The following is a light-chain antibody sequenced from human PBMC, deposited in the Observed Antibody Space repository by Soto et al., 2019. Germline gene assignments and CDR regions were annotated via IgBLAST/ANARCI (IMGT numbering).Light chain of an antibody. V-gene: IGKV1-33*01. CDR1: QDISNY. CDR2: DAS. Sequence: DIQMTQSPSSLSASVGARVTVTCQASQDISNYLNWYQHKAGKAPKLLISDASNLQTGVPSRFSGSGSGTDLTFTISSLQPEDIATYYCQQYHDLFPWTFGQGTKVEI. CDR3: QQYHDLFPWT. J-gene: IGKJ1*01.